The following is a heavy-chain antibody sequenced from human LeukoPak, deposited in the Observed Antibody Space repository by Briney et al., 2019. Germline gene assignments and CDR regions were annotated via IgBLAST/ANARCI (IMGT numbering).Heavy chain of an antibody. CDR1: GFTFSSYA. V-gene: IGHV3-23*01. J-gene: IGHJ4*02. CDR2: ISGSSGST. CDR3: AKSIGWTPPYYFDY. D-gene: IGHD2-15*01. Sequence: GGSLRLSCAASGFTFSSYAMSRVRQAPGKGLEWVSAISGSSGSTYYADSVKGRFTISRDNSKNTLYLQMNSLRAEDTAVYYCAKSIGWTPPYYFDYWGQGTLVTVSS.